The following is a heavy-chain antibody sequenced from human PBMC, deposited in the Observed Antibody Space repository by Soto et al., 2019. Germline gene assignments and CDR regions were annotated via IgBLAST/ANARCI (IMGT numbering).Heavy chain of an antibody. J-gene: IGHJ6*02. Sequence: RRLSCAASGFTFSSYGMHWIRQAPGKGLEWVAVISYDGSNKYYADSVKGRFTISRDNSKNTLYLQMNSLRAEDTAVYYCAKDRRYCTNGVWGCYYYYYGMDVWGQGTTVTVS. CDR1: GFTFSSYG. D-gene: IGHD2-8*01. V-gene: IGHV3-30*18. CDR2: ISYDGSNK. CDR3: AKDRRYCTNGVWGCYYYYYGMDV.